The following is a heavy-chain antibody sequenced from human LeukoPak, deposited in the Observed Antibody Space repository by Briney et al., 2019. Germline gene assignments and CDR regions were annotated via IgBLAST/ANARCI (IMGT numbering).Heavy chain of an antibody. CDR3: ARAYYDYVWGSSFDP. V-gene: IGHV4-30-2*01. J-gene: IGHJ5*02. D-gene: IGHD3-16*01. CDR1: GGSISSGGYS. CDR2: IYHSGST. Sequence: PSETLSLTCAVSGGSISSGGYSWSWIRQPPGKGLEWIGYIYHSGSTYYNPSLKSRVTISVDRSKNQFSLKLSSVTAADTAVYYCARAYYDYVWGSSFDPWGQGTLSPSPQ.